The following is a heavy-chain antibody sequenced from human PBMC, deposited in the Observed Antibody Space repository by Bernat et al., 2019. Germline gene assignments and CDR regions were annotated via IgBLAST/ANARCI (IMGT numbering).Heavy chain of an antibody. CDR2: ISAYNGNT. CDR1: GYTFTSYG. V-gene: IGHV1-18*01. Sequence: QVQLVQSGAEVKKPGASVKVSCKASGYTFTSYGISWVRQAPGQGLEWMGWISAYNGNTNYAQKLQGRVTMTTDTSTSTAYMELRSLRSDETAVYYCARDSDYGDYNSYYYYGMDVWGQGTTVTVSS. D-gene: IGHD4-17*01. J-gene: IGHJ6*02. CDR3: ARDSDYGDYNSYYYYGMDV.